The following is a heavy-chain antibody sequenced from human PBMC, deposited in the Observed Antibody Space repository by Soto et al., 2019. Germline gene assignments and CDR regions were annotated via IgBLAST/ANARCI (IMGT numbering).Heavy chain of an antibody. D-gene: IGHD3-10*01. CDR1: GYIFRNYA. CDR2: ISVSTANT. J-gene: IGHJ4*02. Sequence: QIQLGQSGAEVKKPGASVRVSCKTSGYIFRNYAISWVRQAPGQGLEWMGWISVSTANTDSAHALRCRLPMTTDTSTSTAYLELTSLMSNATAVYYCARSSPALDYWGQGSLVTVSS. CDR3: ARSSPALDY. V-gene: IGHV1-18*04.